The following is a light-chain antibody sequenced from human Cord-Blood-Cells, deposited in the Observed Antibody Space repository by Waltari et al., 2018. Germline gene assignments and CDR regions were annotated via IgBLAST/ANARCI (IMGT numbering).Light chain of an antibody. V-gene: IGKV3-15*01. Sequence: EIVMTQSPATLSVSPGERATLSCRASQSVSSNLAWYQQKPGHAPSLLIYGASTRPTGIPASFSGSVSGTEFTLTISSLQSEDFAVYYCQQYNNWPLTFGGGTKVEIK. CDR2: GAS. J-gene: IGKJ4*01. CDR3: QQYNNWPLT. CDR1: QSVSSN.